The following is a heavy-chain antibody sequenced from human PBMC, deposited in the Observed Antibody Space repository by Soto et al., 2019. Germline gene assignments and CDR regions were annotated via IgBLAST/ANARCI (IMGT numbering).Heavy chain of an antibody. J-gene: IGHJ4*02. Sequence: PGESLRISCKGSGYSFTSYWISWVRQMPVKGLEWMGRIDPSDSYTNYSPSFQGHVTISADKSISTAYLQWSSLKASDTAMYYCARPVYYDSSGYYYGYWGQGTLVTVSS. CDR2: IDPSDSYT. CDR1: GYSFTSYW. D-gene: IGHD3-22*01. V-gene: IGHV5-10-1*01. CDR3: ARPVYYDSSGYYYGY.